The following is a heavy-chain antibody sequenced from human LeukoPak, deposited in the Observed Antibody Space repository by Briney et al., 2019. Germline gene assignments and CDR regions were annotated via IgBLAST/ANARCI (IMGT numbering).Heavy chain of an antibody. Sequence: SGTLFLTCTVSGGSISSHYWSWIRQPPGKGLEWIGYIYYSGSTNYNPSLKSRVTISVDTSKNQFSLKLSSVTAADTAVYYCARVAAAGTGYYYMDVWGKGTTVTVSS. CDR2: IYYSGST. CDR1: GGSISSHY. D-gene: IGHD6-13*01. CDR3: ARVAAAGTGYYYMDV. V-gene: IGHV4-59*11. J-gene: IGHJ6*03.